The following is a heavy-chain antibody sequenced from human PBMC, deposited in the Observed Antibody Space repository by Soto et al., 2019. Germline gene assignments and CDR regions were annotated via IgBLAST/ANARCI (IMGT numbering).Heavy chain of an antibody. V-gene: IGHV6-1*01. D-gene: IGHD2-2*01. CDR2: TYYRSKWYN. CDR3: ARTTGYCSSTSCYVSIFGFDY. Sequence: PSQTLSLTCAISGDSVSSNSAAWNWIRQSPSRGLEWLGRTYYRSKWYNDYAVPVKSRITINPDTSKNQFSLQLNSVTPEDTAVYYCARTTGYCSSTSCYVSIFGFDYWGQGTLVTVSS. CDR1: GDSVSSNSAA. J-gene: IGHJ4*02.